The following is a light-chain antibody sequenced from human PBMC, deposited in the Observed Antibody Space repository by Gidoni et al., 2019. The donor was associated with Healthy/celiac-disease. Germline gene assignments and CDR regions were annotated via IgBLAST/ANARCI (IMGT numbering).Light chain of an antibody. V-gene: IGKV3-20*01. CDR2: GAS. J-gene: IGKJ2*02. Sequence: EIALTQSPGTLSLSPGERATLSCSASQSVSSSYLAWYQQKPGQAPRLLIYGASSRATGIPDRFSGSGSGTDFTLTISRLEPEDFAVYYCQQYGSSRTFGQGTKLEIK. CDR3: QQYGSSRT. CDR1: QSVSSSY.